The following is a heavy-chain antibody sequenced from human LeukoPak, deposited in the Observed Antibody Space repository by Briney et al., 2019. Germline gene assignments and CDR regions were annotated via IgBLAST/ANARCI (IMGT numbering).Heavy chain of an antibody. CDR2: MNPNSGNT. D-gene: IGHD3-22*01. CDR1: GYTFTSYD. CDR3: ARAPGLVSYYDSSGYYYSGDFDY. V-gene: IGHV1-8*01. J-gene: IGHJ4*02. Sequence: ASVKVSCKASGYTFTSYDINWVRQAIGQGLEWMGWMNPNSGNTGYAQKFQGRVTMTRNTSISTAYMELNSLRSEDTAVYYCARAPGLVSYYDSSGYYYSGDFDYWGQGTLVTVSS.